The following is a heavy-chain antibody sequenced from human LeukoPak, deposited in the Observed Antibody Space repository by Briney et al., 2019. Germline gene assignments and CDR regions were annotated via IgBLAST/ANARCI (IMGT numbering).Heavy chain of an antibody. D-gene: IGHD3-10*01. CDR3: TRDTFGARDS. CDR2: ISRSSGYI. CDR1: GFTFNNYD. V-gene: IGHV3-21*01. Sequence: GGSLRLSCAASGFTFNNYDMNWVRQAPGKGLEWVSSISRSSGYIYYADSVKGRFTISRDNAKNSLYLHMNSLRGEDTAVYYCTRDTFGARDSWGQGTLVTVSS. J-gene: IGHJ4*02.